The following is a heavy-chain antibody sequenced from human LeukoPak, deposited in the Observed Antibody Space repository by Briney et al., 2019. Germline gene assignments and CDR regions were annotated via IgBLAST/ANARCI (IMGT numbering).Heavy chain of an antibody. CDR1: GFTFSSYG. Sequence: GGSLRLSCAASGFTFSSYGMHWVRQAPGKGLEWVAFIRYDGSNKYYADSVKGRFTISRDNSKNTLYLQMNSLRAEDTAVYYCAKVRSPKAAAGTLYYMDVWGKGTTVTISS. V-gene: IGHV3-30*02. D-gene: IGHD6-13*01. CDR2: IRYDGSNK. CDR3: AKVRSPKAAAGTLYYMDV. J-gene: IGHJ6*03.